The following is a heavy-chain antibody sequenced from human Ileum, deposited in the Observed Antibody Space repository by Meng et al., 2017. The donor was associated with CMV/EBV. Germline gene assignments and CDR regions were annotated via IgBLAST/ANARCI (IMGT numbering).Heavy chain of an antibody. CDR1: GGTFSSYS. V-gene: IGHV1-69*10. CDR2: IITALGVT. J-gene: IGHJ6*02. CDR3: ASKEQLAMMGSGYYGMDV. Sequence: SVKVSCKGSGGTFSSYSFSWVRQAPGQGLEWMGGIITALGVTKYAQHFQGRVTITADKSTNTAYMELSSLRSEDTAVYICASKEQLAMMGSGYYGMDVWGQGTTVTVSS. D-gene: IGHD6-13*01.